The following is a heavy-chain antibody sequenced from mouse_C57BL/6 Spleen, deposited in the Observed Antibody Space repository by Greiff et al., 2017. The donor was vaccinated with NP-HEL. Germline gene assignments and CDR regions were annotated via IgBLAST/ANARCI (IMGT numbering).Heavy chain of an antibody. CDR3: ARDYYGSSSLAY. V-gene: IGHV1-20*01. CDR2: INPYNGDT. J-gene: IGHJ3*01. Sequence: VHVKQSGPELVKPGDSVKISCKASGYSFTGYFMNWVMQSHGKSLEWIGRINPYNGDTFYNQKFKGKATLTVDKSSSTAHMELRSLTSEDSAVYYCARDYYGSSSLAYWGQGTLVTVSA. CDR1: GYSFTGYF. D-gene: IGHD1-1*01.